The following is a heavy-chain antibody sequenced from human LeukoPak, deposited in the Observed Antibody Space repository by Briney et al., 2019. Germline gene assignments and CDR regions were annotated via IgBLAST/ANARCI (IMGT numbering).Heavy chain of an antibody. D-gene: IGHD6-19*01. Sequence: SGTLSLTCAVSGGSFSSSNWWSWVRQPPGKGLEWIGEIYHSGSTNYNPSLKRRVTISGDKSKNQFSLKLSSVTAADTAVYYCAREECLVLDYWGQGTLVTVSS. CDR2: IYHSGST. CDR3: AREECLVLDY. J-gene: IGHJ4*02. CDR1: GGSFSSSNW. V-gene: IGHV4-4*02.